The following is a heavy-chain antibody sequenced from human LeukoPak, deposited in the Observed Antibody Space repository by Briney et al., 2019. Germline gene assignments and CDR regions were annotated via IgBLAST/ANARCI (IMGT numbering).Heavy chain of an antibody. D-gene: IGHD5-18*01. J-gene: IGHJ4*02. CDR1: GFTFSSSA. V-gene: IGHV3-23*01. CDR3: ATQRGYSYGLFDY. CDR2: ISNNGGYT. Sequence: PGGSLRLSCAASGFTFSSSAMSWVRQAPGKGLEWVSAISNNGGYTYYADSVQGRFTISRDNSKSTLCLQMNSLRAEDTAVYYCATQRGYSYGLFDYWGQGTLVTVSS.